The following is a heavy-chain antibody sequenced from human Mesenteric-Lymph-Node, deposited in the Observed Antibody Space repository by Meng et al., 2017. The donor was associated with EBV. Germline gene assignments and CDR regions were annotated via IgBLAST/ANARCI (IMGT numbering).Heavy chain of an antibody. V-gene: IGHV4-39*01. J-gene: IGHJ4*02. D-gene: IGHD4-11*01. Sequence: LQLPESGPGLVKPSETLSLTCTVSAGSISSTRYYWGWIRQPPGKGLEWIGNIYYSGSTYYNPSLKSRVTISVDTSKNQFSLKLSSVTAADTAVFYCARYSQGYFDYWGQGTLVTVSS. CDR3: ARYSQGYFDY. CDR1: AGSISSTRYY. CDR2: IYYSGST.